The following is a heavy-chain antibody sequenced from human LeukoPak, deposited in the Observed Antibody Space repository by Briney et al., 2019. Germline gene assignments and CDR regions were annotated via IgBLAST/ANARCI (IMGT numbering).Heavy chain of an antibody. V-gene: IGHV3-48*04. CDR2: ISSSGSTI. CDR1: GFTFSSYS. J-gene: IGHJ4*02. D-gene: IGHD5-18*01. Sequence: QPGGSLRLSCAASGFTFSSYSMNWVRQAPGKGLEWVSYISSSGSTIYYADSVKGRFTISRDNAKNSLYLQMNSLRAEDTAVYYCARFGEWIQLWFDYWGQGTLVTVSS. CDR3: ARFGEWIQLWFDY.